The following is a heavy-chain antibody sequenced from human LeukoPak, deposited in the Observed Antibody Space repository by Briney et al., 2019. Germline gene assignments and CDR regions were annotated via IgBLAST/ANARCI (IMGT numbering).Heavy chain of an antibody. V-gene: IGHV3-11*04. J-gene: IGHJ4*02. Sequence: KAGGSLRLSRAASGFTFSDYYMSWIRQAPGKGLEWVSYISSSGSTIYYADSVKGRFTISRDNAKNSLYLQMSSLRAEDTAVYYCARDQVVGGDYDLPDYWGQGTLVTVSS. CDR1: GFTFSDYY. CDR2: ISSSGSTI. CDR3: ARDQVVGGDYDLPDY. D-gene: IGHD4-17*01.